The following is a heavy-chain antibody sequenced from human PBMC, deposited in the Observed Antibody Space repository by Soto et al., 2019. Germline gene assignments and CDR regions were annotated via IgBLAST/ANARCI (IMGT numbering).Heavy chain of an antibody. V-gene: IGHV3-74*01. CDR2: INSDGSIT. CDR3: VRRGYNYNNGMDV. D-gene: IGHD5-18*01. CDR1: GFTFNTYW. Sequence: PGESLKISCAASGFTFNTYWMYWVRQAPGKGLVWVSRINSDGSITNYADSVKDRFTISRDNAKNTLYLQMNSLRAEDTAVYYCVRRGYNYNNGMDVWGQGTTVTVSS. J-gene: IGHJ6*02.